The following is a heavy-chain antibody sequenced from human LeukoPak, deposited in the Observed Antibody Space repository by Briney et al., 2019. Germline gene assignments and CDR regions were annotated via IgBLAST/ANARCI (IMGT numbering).Heavy chain of an antibody. V-gene: IGHV1-46*01. CDR2: INPSGGST. Sequence: ASVKVSCKASGYTFTSYYMHWVRQAPGQGLEWMGIINPSGGSTSYVQKFQGRVTMTRDTSTSTVYMELSSLRSEDTAVYYCARDVQLERLIDYWGQGTLVTVSS. D-gene: IGHD1-1*01. J-gene: IGHJ4*02. CDR1: GYTFTSYY. CDR3: ARDVQLERLIDY.